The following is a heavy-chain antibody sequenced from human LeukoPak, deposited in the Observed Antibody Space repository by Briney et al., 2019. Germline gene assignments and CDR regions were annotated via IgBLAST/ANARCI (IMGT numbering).Heavy chain of an antibody. D-gene: IGHD6-6*01. Sequence: GGSLRLSCAVFGFTVSSNFMSWVRQAPGKGLEWVSVIYSGGPTYYADSVKGRFTISRDNSKNTLFLQMNSLRAEDTAVYYCARGLRLVAQIDYWGQGTLVTVSS. CDR1: GFTVSSNF. V-gene: IGHV3-53*01. CDR2: IYSGGPT. CDR3: ARGLRLVAQIDY. J-gene: IGHJ4*02.